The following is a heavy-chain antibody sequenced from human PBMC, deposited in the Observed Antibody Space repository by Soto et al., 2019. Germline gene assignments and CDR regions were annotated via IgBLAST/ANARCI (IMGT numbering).Heavy chain of an antibody. J-gene: IGHJ4*02. D-gene: IGHD3-16*01. CDR3: ARGSPLWGDY. Sequence: QVQLVQSGAEVKKPGASVKVSCKASGYTFTTYAMHWVRQAPGQRLEWMGWINAGNGNTKYSQKVQGRVTITRDTSASTAYRELSSLRSEDTAVYYCARGSPLWGDYWGQGTLVTVSS. CDR2: INAGNGNT. V-gene: IGHV1-3*01. CDR1: GYTFTTYA.